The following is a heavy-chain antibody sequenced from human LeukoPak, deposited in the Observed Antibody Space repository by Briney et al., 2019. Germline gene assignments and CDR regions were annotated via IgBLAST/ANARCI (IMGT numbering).Heavy chain of an antibody. CDR2: IRYDGSNK. CDR1: GFTFSSYG. J-gene: IGHJ4*02. V-gene: IGHV3-30*02. Sequence: GGSLRLSCAASGFTFSSYGMHWVRQAPGKGLEWVAFIRYDGSNKYYADSVKGRFTISRDNSKNTLYLQMNSLRAEDTAVYYCARDLGPGVKGYYYDSSGYYLDYWGQGTLVTVSS. CDR3: ARDLGPGVKGYYYDSSGYYLDY. D-gene: IGHD3-22*01.